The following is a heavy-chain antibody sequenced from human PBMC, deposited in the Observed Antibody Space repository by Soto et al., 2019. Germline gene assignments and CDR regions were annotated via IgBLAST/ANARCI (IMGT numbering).Heavy chain of an antibody. V-gene: IGHV3-30*03. CDR3: AGSQTIWTGYMDV. CDR2: ISYDGSNE. D-gene: IGHD3-3*01. J-gene: IGHJ6*03. Sequence: QVQVMESGGGAVQPGRSLRLSCAASGFTFSSYGMHWVRQAPGKGLEWVAVISYDGSNEYYADSVRGRFTISRDNSKNTLYLQMNSLRTEDTAVYCCAGSQTIWTGYMDVWGKGTTVTVSS. CDR1: GFTFSSYG.